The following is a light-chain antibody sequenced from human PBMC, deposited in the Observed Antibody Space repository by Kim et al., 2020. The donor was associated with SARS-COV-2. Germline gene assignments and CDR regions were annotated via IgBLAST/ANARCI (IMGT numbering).Light chain of an antibody. J-gene: IGLJ2*01. V-gene: IGLV1-40*01. CDR3: QSYDSSLSVGI. CDR1: SANIGAGFE. Sequence: RVTISCTGSSANIGAGFEVHWYQQLPGTAPKLLIHSNNNRPSGVPDRFSGSKSGTSASLVITGLQPEDEADYYCQSYDSSLSVGIFGGGTQLTVL. CDR2: SNN.